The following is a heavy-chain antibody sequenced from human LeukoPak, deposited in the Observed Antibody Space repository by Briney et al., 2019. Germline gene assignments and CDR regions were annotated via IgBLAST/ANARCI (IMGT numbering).Heavy chain of an antibody. D-gene: IGHD3-9*01. Sequence: SKTLSLTCAVSGYSISSGYYWGWIRQPPGKGLEWIGSIYHSGSTYYNPSLKSRVTISVDTSKNQFSLKLSSVTAADTAVYYCARVYYDILTGYYNWVDPWGQGTLVTVSS. CDR3: ARVYYDILTGYYNWVDP. CDR1: GYSISSGYY. V-gene: IGHV4-38-2*01. J-gene: IGHJ5*02. CDR2: IYHSGST.